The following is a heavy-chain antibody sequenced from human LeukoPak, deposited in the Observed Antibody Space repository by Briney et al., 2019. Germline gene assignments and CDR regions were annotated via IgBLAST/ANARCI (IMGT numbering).Heavy chain of an antibody. Sequence: GGSLRLCCAASGFTFSSYEMNWVRQAPGKGLEWVSYISSSGSTIYYADSVKGRFTISRDNAKNSLYLQMNSLRAEDTAVYYCARDRSEYSSSYDYWGQGTLVTVSS. CDR2: ISSSGSTI. V-gene: IGHV3-48*03. J-gene: IGHJ4*02. D-gene: IGHD6-6*01. CDR3: ARDRSEYSSSYDY. CDR1: GFTFSSYE.